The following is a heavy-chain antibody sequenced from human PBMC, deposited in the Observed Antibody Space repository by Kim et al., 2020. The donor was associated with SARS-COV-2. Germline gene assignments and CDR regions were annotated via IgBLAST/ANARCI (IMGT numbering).Heavy chain of an antibody. V-gene: IGHV7-4-1*02. CDR2: INTNTGNP. CDR1: GYTFTSYA. CDR3: ARGPSSDYTRWRSPQYYYYGMDV. D-gene: IGHD4-4*01. J-gene: IGHJ6*02. Sequence: ASVKVSCKASGYTFTSYAMNWVRQAPGQGLEWMGWINTNTGNPTYAQGFTGRFVFSLDTSVSTAYLQISSLTAEDTAVYYCARGPSSDYTRWRSPQYYYYGMDVWGQGTTVTVSS.